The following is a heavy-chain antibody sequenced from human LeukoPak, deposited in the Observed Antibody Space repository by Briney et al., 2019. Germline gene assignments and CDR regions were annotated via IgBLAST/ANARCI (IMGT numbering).Heavy chain of an antibody. CDR2: INSDGSRT. J-gene: IGHJ4*02. D-gene: IGHD1-26*01. CDR1: GFTFSSYW. CDR3: GRDSPFVGATVDY. V-gene: IGHV3-74*01. Sequence: QTGGSLRLSCAASGFTFSSYWMHWVRQAPGKGLVWVSHINSDGSRTNFADSVKGRFTISRDNAKNTLYLQMNSLRVEDTAVYYCGRDSPFVGATVDYWGQGTLVTVSS.